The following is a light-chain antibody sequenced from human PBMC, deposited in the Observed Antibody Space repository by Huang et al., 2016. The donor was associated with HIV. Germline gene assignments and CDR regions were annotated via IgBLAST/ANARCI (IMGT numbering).Light chain of an antibody. CDR1: QSVSSG. Sequence: EIVMTPSPATLSVSPGERATLSCRASQSVSSGLAWYQQKPGQTPRLLIYGASTRAAGIPARFSGSRSGTEFTLTISSLQSEDFAVYYCQQYNNWPLTFGQGSKLEIK. V-gene: IGKV3-15*01. CDR3: QQYNNWPLT. CDR2: GAS. J-gene: IGKJ2*01.